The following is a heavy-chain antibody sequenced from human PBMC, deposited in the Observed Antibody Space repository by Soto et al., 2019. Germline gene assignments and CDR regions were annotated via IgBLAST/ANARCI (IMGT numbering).Heavy chain of an antibody. CDR2: IIPIFGTA. D-gene: IGHD3-22*01. J-gene: IGHJ6*02. Sequence: QVQLVQSGAEVKKPGSSVKVSCKASGGTFSSYAISWVRQAPGQGLEWMGGIIPIFGTANYAQKFQGRVMITADECRSTAYMELSSMRSEDTAVYYCASISSGYYRNYYYYGIDVWGQGTTVTVSS. CDR3: ASISSGYYRNYYYYGIDV. V-gene: IGHV1-69*01. CDR1: GGTFSSYA.